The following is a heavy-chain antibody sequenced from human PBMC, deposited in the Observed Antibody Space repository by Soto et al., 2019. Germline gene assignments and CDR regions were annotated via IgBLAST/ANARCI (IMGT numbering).Heavy chain of an antibody. V-gene: IGHV3-30*18. CDR2: ISYDGSNK. J-gene: IGHJ4*02. Sequence: PGGSLRLSCAASGFTFSSYGMHWVRQAPGKGLEWVAVISYDGSNKYYADSVKGRFTISRDNSKNTLYLQMNSLRAGDTAVYYCAKSPGYGAITNLLGYFDYWGQGTLVTVSS. CDR1: GFTFSSYG. D-gene: IGHD4-17*01. CDR3: AKSPGYGAITNLLGYFDY.